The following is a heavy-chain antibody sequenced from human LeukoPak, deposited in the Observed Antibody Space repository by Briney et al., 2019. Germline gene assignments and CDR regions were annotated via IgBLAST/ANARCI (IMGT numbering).Heavy chain of an antibody. D-gene: IGHD3-9*01. J-gene: IGHJ4*02. CDR2: IYYSGTT. V-gene: IGHV4-59*01. Sequence: PPETLSLTCSASGGTFSNYYWTWIRQPPGKGLEWIGFIYYSGTTDYNPSLKSRVTISIDTSKKQFSLTLSSVTAADTAVYYCARGVVLTGYPLDFWGRGTLVTVSS. CDR1: GGTFSNYY. CDR3: ARGVVLTGYPLDF.